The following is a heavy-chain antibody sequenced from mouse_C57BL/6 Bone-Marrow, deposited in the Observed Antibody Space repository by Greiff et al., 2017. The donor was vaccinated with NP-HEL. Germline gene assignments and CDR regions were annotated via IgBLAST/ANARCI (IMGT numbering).Heavy chain of an antibody. CDR3: AITHFDGPIFAY. D-gene: IGHD2-3*01. J-gene: IGHJ3*01. Sequence: QVQLQQPGAELVRPGSSVKLSCKASGYTFTSYWMDWVKQRPGQGLEWIGNIYPSDSETHYNQKFKDKATLTVDKSSSTAYMQLSSLTSEDSAFYYCAITHFDGPIFAYWGQGTLVTVSA. CDR2: IYPSDSET. V-gene: IGHV1-61*01. CDR1: GYTFTSYW.